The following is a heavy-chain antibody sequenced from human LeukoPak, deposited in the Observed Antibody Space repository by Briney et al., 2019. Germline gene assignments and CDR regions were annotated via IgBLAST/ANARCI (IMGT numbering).Heavy chain of an antibody. Sequence: ESGGSLRLSCAASGFTFSSDAMSWVRQAPGKGLEWVSAISGSGGSTYYADSVKGRLTISRDNSKNTLYLQMNSLRAEDTAVYYCAKGPSSNYYYYYMDVWGKGTTVTISS. CDR3: AKGPSSNYYYYYMDV. D-gene: IGHD6-6*01. CDR2: ISGSGGST. J-gene: IGHJ6*03. CDR1: GFTFSSDA. V-gene: IGHV3-23*01.